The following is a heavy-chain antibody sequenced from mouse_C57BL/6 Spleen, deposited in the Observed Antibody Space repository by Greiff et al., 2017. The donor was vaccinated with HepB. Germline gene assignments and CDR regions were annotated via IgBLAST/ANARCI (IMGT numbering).Heavy chain of an antibody. Sequence: VQLQQSGPELVKPGASVKISCKASGYAFSSSWMNWVKQRPGKGLEWIGRIYPGDGDTNYNGKFKGKATLTADKSSSTAYMQLSSLTSEDSAVYFWARYPRGPYAMDYWGQGTSVTVSS. CDR1: GYAFSSSW. CDR2: IYPGDGDT. V-gene: IGHV1-82*01. CDR3: ARYPRGPYAMDY. J-gene: IGHJ4*01.